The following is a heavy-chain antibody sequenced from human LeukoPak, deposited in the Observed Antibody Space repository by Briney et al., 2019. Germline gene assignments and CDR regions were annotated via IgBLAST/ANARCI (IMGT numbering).Heavy chain of an antibody. D-gene: IGHD3-22*01. CDR3: AKDPYYYDSSGYLFFSARQNDAFDI. V-gene: IGHV3-23*01. CDR1: GFTFSSYA. Sequence: PGGSLRLSCAASGFTFSSYAMSWVRQAPGKGLEWVSAISGSGGSTYYADSVKGRFTISRDNSKNTLYLQMNSLRAEDTAVYYCAKDPYYYDSSGYLFFSARQNDAFDIWGQGTMVTVSS. CDR2: ISGSGGST. J-gene: IGHJ3*02.